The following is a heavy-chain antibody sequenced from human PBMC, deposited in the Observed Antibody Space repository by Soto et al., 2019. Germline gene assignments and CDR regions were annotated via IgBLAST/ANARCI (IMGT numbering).Heavy chain of an antibody. CDR1: GGSFSGYY. Sequence: SETLSLTCAVYGGSFSGYYWSWIRQPPGKGLEWIGEINHSGSTNYNPSLKSRVTISVDTSKNQFSLKLSSVTAADTAVYYCARGIVVVPAAMGRYFDYWGQGTLVTVSS. D-gene: IGHD2-2*01. J-gene: IGHJ4*02. CDR2: INHSGST. V-gene: IGHV4-34*01. CDR3: ARGIVVVPAAMGRYFDY.